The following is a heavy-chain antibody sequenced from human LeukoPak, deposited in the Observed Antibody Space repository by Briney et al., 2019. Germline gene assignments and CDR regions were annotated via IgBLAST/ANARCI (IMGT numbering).Heavy chain of an antibody. CDR3: ARSGGRVDY. CDR2: IYHSGRT. V-gene: IGHV4-38-2*02. D-gene: IGHD1-26*01. CDR1: GYSISSGYY. Sequence: SETLSLTCTVSGYSISSGYYWGWIRQPPGKGLEWIGGIYHSGRTYYNPSLKSRVTISVDTSKNQFSLKLSSVTATDTAVYYCARSGGRVDYWGQGTLVTVSS. J-gene: IGHJ4*02.